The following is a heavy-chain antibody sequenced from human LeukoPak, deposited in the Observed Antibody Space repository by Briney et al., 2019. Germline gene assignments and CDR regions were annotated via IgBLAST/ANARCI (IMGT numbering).Heavy chain of an antibody. J-gene: IGHJ4*02. CDR3: AKAKTYYYDSSGSTTHYFDY. D-gene: IGHD3-22*01. Sequence: PGGSLRLSCAASGFTSSSYAMYWVRQAPGKGLEWVSSIFGSGVGSHYADSVKGRFTISRDNSKNTVYLQMNSLRAEDTAVYYCAKAKTYYYDSSGSTTHYFDYWGQGTLVTVSS. CDR2: IFGSGVGS. CDR1: GFTSSSYA. V-gene: IGHV3-23*01.